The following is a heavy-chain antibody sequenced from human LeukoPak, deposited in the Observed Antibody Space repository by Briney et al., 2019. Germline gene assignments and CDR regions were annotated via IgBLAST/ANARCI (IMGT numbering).Heavy chain of an antibody. CDR2: INHSGST. J-gene: IGHJ6*03. V-gene: IGHV4-34*01. D-gene: IGHD2-2*01. CDR3: ARLEAVPAANYYMDV. CDR1: GGSFSGYY. Sequence: SETLSLTCAVYGGSFSGYYWSWIRQPPGKGLEWIGEINHSGSTNYNPSLKSRVTISVDTSKNQFSLKLSSVTAADTAVYYCARLEAVPAANYYMDVWGKGTTVTVSS.